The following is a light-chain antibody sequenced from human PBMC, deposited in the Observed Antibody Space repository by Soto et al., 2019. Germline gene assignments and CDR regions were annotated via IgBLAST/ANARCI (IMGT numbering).Light chain of an antibody. CDR2: ANT. CDR1: SSDIGARYD. V-gene: IGLV1-40*01. J-gene: IGLJ1*01. CDR3: QSFDSRLRGYV. Sequence: QSVLTQPPSVSGAPGQRVTISCTWSSSDIGARYDVHWYQHLPGRAPKLLVYANTNRPSGVPDRFSASKSDTSASLAITGLQAEDEADYFCQSFDSRLRGYVFGIGTKVTVL.